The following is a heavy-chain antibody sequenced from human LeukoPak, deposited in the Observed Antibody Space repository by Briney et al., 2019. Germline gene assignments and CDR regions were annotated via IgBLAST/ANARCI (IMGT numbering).Heavy chain of an antibody. J-gene: IGHJ5*02. CDR2: IYYSGST. Sequence: SETLSLTCTVSGGSIRSYYWSWIRQPPGKGLEWIGYIYYSGSTNYNPSLKSRVTISVDTSKKQFSLKLSSVTAADTAVYYCAREGPLSAYGPWGQGTLVTVSS. CDR3: AREGPLSAYGP. D-gene: IGHD5-12*01. V-gene: IGHV4-59*01. CDR1: GGSIRSYY.